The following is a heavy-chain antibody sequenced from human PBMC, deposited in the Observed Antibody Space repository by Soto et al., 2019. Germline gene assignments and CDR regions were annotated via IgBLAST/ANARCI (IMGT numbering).Heavy chain of an antibody. CDR1: GDSVSSNTVA. D-gene: IGHD6-13*01. V-gene: IGHV6-1*01. CDR3: AREKWAAAGGINWFDP. J-gene: IGHJ5*02. Sequence: PSQTLSLTCAVSGDSVSSNTVAWNWIRQSPSRGIEWLGRSYYRSKWYNDYAVSVKGRITINPDTSKNQFSLQLNSVTPEDTAVYYCAREKWAAAGGINWFDPWGQGTLVTVSS. CDR2: SYYRSKWYN.